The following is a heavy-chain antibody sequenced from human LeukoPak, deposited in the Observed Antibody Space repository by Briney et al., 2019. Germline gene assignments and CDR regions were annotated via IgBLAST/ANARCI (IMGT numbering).Heavy chain of an antibody. D-gene: IGHD3-3*01. V-gene: IGHV3-33*01. CDR1: GFTFRTHG. CDR2: IWYDGSKK. Sequence: RRSLRLSCAASGFTFRTHGMHWVRQAPGKGLEWVAVIWYDGSKKYYADSVKGRFTISRDNSKNTLDLQMNSLRAEDTAVYYCARMSASYLDYWGQGTLVTVSS. CDR3: ARMSASYLDY. J-gene: IGHJ4*02.